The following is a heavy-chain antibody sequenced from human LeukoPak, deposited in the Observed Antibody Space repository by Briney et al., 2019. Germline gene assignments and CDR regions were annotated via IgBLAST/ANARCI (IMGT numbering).Heavy chain of an antibody. CDR1: GFTFSNYL. CDR2: INSDGSTT. J-gene: IGHJ4*02. D-gene: IGHD6-13*01. CDR3: ARGSAAPGLIEY. Sequence: GGSPRLSCAASGFTFSNYLIHWVRQAPGKGLVWVSRINSDGSTTNYADSVKGRFTISRDNAKSTVYLQVNSLRAEDTAVYYCARGSAAPGLIEYWGQGTLVTVSS. V-gene: IGHV3-74*01.